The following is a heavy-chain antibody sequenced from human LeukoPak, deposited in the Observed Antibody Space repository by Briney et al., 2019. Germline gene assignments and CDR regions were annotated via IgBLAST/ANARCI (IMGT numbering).Heavy chain of an antibody. D-gene: IGHD4-17*01. CDR2: IDDSGNT. CDR3: ARTSYGDYNWFDP. CDR1: GGSISRYY. Sequence: SETLSLTCTVSGGSISRYYWSWIRRPPGKGLEWIGYIDDSGNTNYNPSLKSQVTISVDKSKNQFSLKLSFVTAADTAVYYCARTSYGDYNWFDPWGQGTLVTVSS. J-gene: IGHJ5*02. V-gene: IGHV4-59*01.